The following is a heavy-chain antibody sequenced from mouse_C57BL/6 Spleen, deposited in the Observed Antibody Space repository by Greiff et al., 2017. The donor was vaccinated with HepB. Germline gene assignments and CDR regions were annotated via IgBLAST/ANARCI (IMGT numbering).Heavy chain of an antibody. V-gene: IGHV3-6*01. CDR2: ISYDGSN. CDR1: GYSITSGYY. CDR3: ARSGYGKFDY. D-gene: IGHD2-10*02. J-gene: IGHJ2*01. Sequence: VQLKESGPGLVKPSQSLSLTCSVTGYSITSGYYWNWIRQFPGNKLEWMGYISYDGSNNYNPSLKNRISITRDTSKNQFFLKLNSVTTEDTATYYCARSGYGKFDYWGQGTTLTVSS.